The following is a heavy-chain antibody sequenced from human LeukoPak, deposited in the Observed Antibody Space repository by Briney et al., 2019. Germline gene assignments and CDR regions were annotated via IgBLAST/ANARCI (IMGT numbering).Heavy chain of an antibody. CDR1: GFTLSSYG. CDR2: IRYDGSNK. J-gene: IGHJ4*02. V-gene: IGHV3-30*02. D-gene: IGHD2-15*01. Sequence: PGGSLRLSCAAPGFTLSSYGMRWVRQAPGKGLEWVAFIRYDGSNKYYADSVKGRFTISRDNSKNTLYLQMNSLRADDTAAYCCAKEDNVVVVAATPIDYWGQGTLVTVSS. CDR3: AKEDNVVVVAATPIDY.